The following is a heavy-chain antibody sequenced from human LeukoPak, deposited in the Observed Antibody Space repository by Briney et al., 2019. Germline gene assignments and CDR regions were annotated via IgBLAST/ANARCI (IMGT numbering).Heavy chain of an antibody. CDR3: ARDRGKLTPGASDI. J-gene: IGHJ3*02. Sequence: PGGSLRLSCAASGFTFDDYGMSWVRQAPGKGLEWVSGINWNGGSTGYADSVKGRFTISRDNAKNSLYLQMNSLRAEDTALYYCARDRGKLTPGASDIWGQGTMVTASS. D-gene: IGHD3-10*01. CDR2: INWNGGST. V-gene: IGHV3-20*04. CDR1: GFTFDDYG.